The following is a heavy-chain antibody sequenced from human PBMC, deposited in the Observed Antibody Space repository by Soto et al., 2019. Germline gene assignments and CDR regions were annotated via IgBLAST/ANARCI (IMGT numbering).Heavy chain of an antibody. CDR1: LGSITGYY. CDR3: ARERTPRTGFDY. Sequence: QVQLQESGPGLVKPSETLSLTCTVSLGSITGYYWSWIRQSPGKGLEWIGCSYYTGATNYNPSLKRRVTISVVTSKNQFSLTLSSATAADTAVYYCARERTPRTGFDYWGQGTLVTVSS. V-gene: IGHV4-59*01. D-gene: IGHD7-27*01. CDR2: SYYTGAT. J-gene: IGHJ4*02.